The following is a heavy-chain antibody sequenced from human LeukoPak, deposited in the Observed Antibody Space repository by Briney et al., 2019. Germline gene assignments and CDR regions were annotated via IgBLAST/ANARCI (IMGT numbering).Heavy chain of an antibody. CDR2: IYYSGST. V-gene: IGHV4-59*08. J-gene: IGHJ3*02. Sequence: SETLSLTCAVYGGSFSGYYWSWIRQPPGKGLEWIGYIYYSGSTNYNPSLKSRVTISVDTSKNQFSLKLSSVTAADTAVYYCAISAGPSAFDIWGQGTMVTVSS. D-gene: IGHD3-3*02. CDR3: AISAGPSAFDI. CDR1: GGSFSGYY.